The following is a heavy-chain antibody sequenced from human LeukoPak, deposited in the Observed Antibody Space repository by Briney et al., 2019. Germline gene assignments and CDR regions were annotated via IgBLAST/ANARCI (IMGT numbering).Heavy chain of an antibody. CDR1: GFTFSSYS. Sequence: GGSLRLSCAASGFTFSSYSMNWVRQAPGKGLEWVSSISSSSSYIYYADSVKGRSTISRDNAKNSLYLQMNSLRAEDTAVYYCARMTTVTVSYYYYYMDVWGKGTTVTVSS. J-gene: IGHJ6*03. V-gene: IGHV3-21*01. CDR2: ISSSSSYI. D-gene: IGHD4-17*01. CDR3: ARMTTVTVSYYYYYMDV.